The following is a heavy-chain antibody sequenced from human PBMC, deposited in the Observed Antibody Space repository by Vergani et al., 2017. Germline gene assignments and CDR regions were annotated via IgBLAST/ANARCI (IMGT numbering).Heavy chain of an antibody. V-gene: IGHV3-64*01. CDR2: ISSNGGST. CDR1: GFTFSSYA. D-gene: IGHD5-24*01. J-gene: IGHJ4*02. CDR3: ARVGEMATSDY. Sequence: EVQLVESGGGLVKPGGSLRLSCAASGFTFSSYAMHWVRQAPGKGLEYVSAISSNGGSTYYANSVKGRFTISRDNSKNTLYLQMGSLRAEDMAVYYCARVGEMATSDYWGQGTLVTVSS.